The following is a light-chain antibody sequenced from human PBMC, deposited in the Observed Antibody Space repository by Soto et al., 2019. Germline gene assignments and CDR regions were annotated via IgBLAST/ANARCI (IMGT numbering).Light chain of an antibody. CDR3: QVWDSSSDHVG. CDR2: DDS. J-gene: IGLJ2*01. Sequence: SYELTQPPSVSVAPGQTARITCGGNKIGSKSVHWYQQKPGQAPVLVVYDDSDRPSGIPERFSGSNSGNTATLTISRVEAGDEADYYCQVWDSSSDHVGFGGGTQRTV. V-gene: IGLV3-21*02. CDR1: KIGSKS.